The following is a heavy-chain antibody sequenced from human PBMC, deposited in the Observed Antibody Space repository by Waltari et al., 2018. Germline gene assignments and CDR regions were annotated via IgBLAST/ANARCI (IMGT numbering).Heavy chain of an antibody. CDR2: IYSGGST. Sequence: EVQLVESGGGLIQPGGSLRLSCAASGFTVSSNYMSWFRQAPGKGLEWVSVIYSGGSTYYADSVKGRFTISRDNSKNTLYLQMNSLRAEDTAVYYCARSRLTGTPRYFDYWGQGTLVTVSS. CDR3: ARSRLTGTPRYFDY. V-gene: IGHV3-53*01. D-gene: IGHD1-7*01. J-gene: IGHJ4*02. CDR1: GFTVSSNY.